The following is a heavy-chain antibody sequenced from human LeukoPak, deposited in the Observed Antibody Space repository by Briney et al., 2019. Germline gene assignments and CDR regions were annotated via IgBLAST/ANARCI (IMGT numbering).Heavy chain of an antibody. D-gene: IGHD1-26*01. Sequence: ASVKVSXKASGYTFTGYYMHWVRQAPGQGLEWIGWINPNSGGTNYAQKFQGRVTMTRDTSISTAYMELSRLRSDDTAVYYCARDDIVGATEFDYWGQGTLVTVSS. J-gene: IGHJ4*02. CDR3: ARDDIVGATEFDY. V-gene: IGHV1-2*02. CDR2: INPNSGGT. CDR1: GYTFTGYY.